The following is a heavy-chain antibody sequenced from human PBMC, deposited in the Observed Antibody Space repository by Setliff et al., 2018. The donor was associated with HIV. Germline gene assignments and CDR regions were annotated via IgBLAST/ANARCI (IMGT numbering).Heavy chain of an antibody. CDR1: GASIGRRSDC. CDR3: ARGDGDTMVRGVIIPNWFDP. J-gene: IGHJ5*02. D-gene: IGHD3-10*01. Sequence: PSETLSLTCTVSGASIGRRSDCWGWIRQPPGKGLEWIGSFYYSWNTYYNPSLKSRVTISVDTSKNQFSLNLNSVTVADTAVYYCARGDGDTMVRGVIIPNWFDPWGQGTLVTVSS. V-gene: IGHV4-39*07. CDR2: FYYSWNT.